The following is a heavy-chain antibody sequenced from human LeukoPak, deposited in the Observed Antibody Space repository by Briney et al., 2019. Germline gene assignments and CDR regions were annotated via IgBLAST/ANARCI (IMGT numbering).Heavy chain of an antibody. J-gene: IGHJ1*01. CDR1: GFTFSRYG. CDR2: ISGDGSST. CDR3: AKDSGYTSGWYEYFQH. V-gene: IGHV3-43*02. D-gene: IGHD6-19*01. Sequence: PGGSLRLSCAASGFTFSRYGMHWVRQAPGKGLEWVSLISGDGSSTYYTDSVKGRFTISRDNSKNSLYLQMNSLTTEDTALYYCAKDSGYTSGWYEYFQHWGQGTLVTVSS.